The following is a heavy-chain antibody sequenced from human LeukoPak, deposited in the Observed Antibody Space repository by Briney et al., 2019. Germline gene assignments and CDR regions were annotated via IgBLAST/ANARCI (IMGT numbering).Heavy chain of an antibody. CDR3: ARERGCCSSSSCYTSDAFDM. J-gene: IGHJ3*02. Sequence: GASVKVSCKTSGYTFTGYHMHWVRQAPGHGLEWMGWINPNSGGTNYAQRFQGRVTMTRDTSISTAYMEVSRLRSDDTAVYYCARERGCCSSSSCYTSDAFDMWGQGTMVTVSS. CDR2: INPNSGGT. D-gene: IGHD2-2*02. CDR1: GYTFTGYH. V-gene: IGHV1-2*02.